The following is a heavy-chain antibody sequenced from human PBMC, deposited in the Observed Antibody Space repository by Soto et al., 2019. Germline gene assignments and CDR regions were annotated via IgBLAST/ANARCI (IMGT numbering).Heavy chain of an antibody. Sequence: SETLSVTCTVSGGSISSSSYYWGWIRQPPGKGLEWFGSIYYSGSTYYNPSLKSRVTISVDTSKNHFSLKLSSVTAADTAVYYCARDLPPVDYWGQGTLVTVSS. CDR2: IYYSGST. CDR3: ARDLPPVDY. J-gene: IGHJ4*02. CDR1: GGSISSSSYY. V-gene: IGHV4-39*02.